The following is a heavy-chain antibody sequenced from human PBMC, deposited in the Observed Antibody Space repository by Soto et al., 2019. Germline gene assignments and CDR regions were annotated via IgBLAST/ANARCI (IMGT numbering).Heavy chain of an antibody. D-gene: IGHD1-26*01. V-gene: IGHV4-59*01. CDR3: ARLSSVGATTVDY. CDR1: GGSISSYY. Sequence: PSETLSLTCTVSGGSISSYYWSWIRQPPGKGLEWIGYIYYSGSTNYNPSLKSRVTISVDTSKNQFSLKLSSVTAADTAVYYCARLSSVGATTVDYWGQGTLVTVSS. CDR2: IYYSGST. J-gene: IGHJ4*02.